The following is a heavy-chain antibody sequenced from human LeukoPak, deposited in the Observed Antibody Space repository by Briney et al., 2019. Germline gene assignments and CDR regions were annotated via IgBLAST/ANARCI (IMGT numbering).Heavy chain of an antibody. CDR1: GFTFSSYS. CDR2: ISSSSSYI. J-gene: IGHJ4*02. CDR3: ARYSILRYFDWLEGGYFDY. Sequence: GGTLRLSCAASGFTFSSYSMNWVRQAPGKGLEWVSSISSSSSYIYYADSAKGRFTISRDNAKNSLYLRMNSLRAEDTAVYYCARYSILRYFDWLEGGYFDYWGQGTLVTVSS. V-gene: IGHV3-21*01. D-gene: IGHD3-9*01.